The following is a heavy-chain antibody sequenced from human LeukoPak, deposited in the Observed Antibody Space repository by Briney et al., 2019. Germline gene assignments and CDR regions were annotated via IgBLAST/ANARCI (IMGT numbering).Heavy chain of an antibody. Sequence: PSETLSLTCAVYGGSFSGYYWSWIRQPPGKGLEWIGEINHSGSTNYNPSLKSRVTISVDTSKNQFSLKLSSVTAADTAVYYCARGYCSAFADLVIWGQGTMVTVSS. CDR3: ARGYCSAFADLVI. D-gene: IGHD6-19*01. J-gene: IGHJ3*02. V-gene: IGHV4-34*01. CDR1: GGSFSGYY. CDR2: INHSGST.